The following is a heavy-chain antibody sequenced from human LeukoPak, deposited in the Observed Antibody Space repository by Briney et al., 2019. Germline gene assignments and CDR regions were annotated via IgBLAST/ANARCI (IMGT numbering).Heavy chain of an antibody. V-gene: IGHV4-39*07. J-gene: IGHJ4*02. Sequence: SETLSLTCSVSGASISSGSNYWGWIRQPPGKTLEWIGSIYSSGSTYYNPSLKSRVIITIDTPKNHFSLTLSSVTAADTAVYYCARWGVALDYWGQGTLVTVSS. CDR1: GASISSGSNY. CDR2: IYSSGST. CDR3: ARWGVALDY. D-gene: IGHD2-15*01.